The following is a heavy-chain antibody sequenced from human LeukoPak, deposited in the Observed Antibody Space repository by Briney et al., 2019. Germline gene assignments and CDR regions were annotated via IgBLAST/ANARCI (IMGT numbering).Heavy chain of an antibody. CDR1: GYSFTSYW. CDR2: IYPGDSDT. D-gene: IGHD3-22*01. Sequence: GESLKISCKGSGYSFTSYWIGWVRQMPGKGLEWMGIIYPGDSDTRYSPSFQGQVTISADRSISTAYLQWSSLKASDTAMYYCARRDSSGSNHNWFDPWGQGTLVTVSS. J-gene: IGHJ5*02. V-gene: IGHV5-51*01. CDR3: ARRDSSGSNHNWFDP.